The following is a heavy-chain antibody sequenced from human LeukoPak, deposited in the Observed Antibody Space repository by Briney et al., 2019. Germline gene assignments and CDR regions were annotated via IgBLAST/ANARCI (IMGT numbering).Heavy chain of an antibody. V-gene: IGHV1-69*05. CDR3: ARLGGSYHYYYYMDV. D-gene: IGHD1-26*01. Sequence: SVKVSCKASGGTFSSYAISWVRQAPGQGLEWMGRIIPIFGTANYAQKFQGRVAITTDESTSTAYMELSSLRSEDTAVYYCARLGGSYHYYYYMDVWGKGTTVTVSS. CDR2: IIPIFGTA. J-gene: IGHJ6*03. CDR1: GGTFSSYA.